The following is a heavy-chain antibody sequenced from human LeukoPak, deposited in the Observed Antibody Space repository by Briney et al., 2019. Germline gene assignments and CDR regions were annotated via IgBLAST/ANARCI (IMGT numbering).Heavy chain of an antibody. CDR1: GGSFSGYY. Sequence: PSETLSLTCAVYGGSFSGYYWSWIRQPPGKGLEWIGEINHSGSTNYNPSLKSRVTISVDTSKNQFSLKLSSVTAAATAVYYCARGRRRLSLPHFDYWGQGTLVTVSS. CDR2: INHSGST. V-gene: IGHV4-34*01. D-gene: IGHD3-22*01. CDR3: ARGRRRLSLPHFDY. J-gene: IGHJ4*02.